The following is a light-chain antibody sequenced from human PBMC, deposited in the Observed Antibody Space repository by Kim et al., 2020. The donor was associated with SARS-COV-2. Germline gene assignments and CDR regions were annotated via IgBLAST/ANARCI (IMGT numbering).Light chain of an antibody. J-gene: IGKJ2*01. V-gene: IGKV3-20*01. CDR3: QQYGSSPYT. CDR2: GAS. Sequence: LSPGERATLSCRASQSISSNYLTWYRQKPGRAPRLLIYGASSRATGVPDRFSGSGSGTDFTLTISRLEPEDFAVYYCQQYGSSPYTFGQGTKLEI. CDR1: QSISSNY.